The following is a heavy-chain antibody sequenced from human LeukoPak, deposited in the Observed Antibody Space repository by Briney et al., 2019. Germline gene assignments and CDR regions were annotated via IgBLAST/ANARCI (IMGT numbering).Heavy chain of an antibody. J-gene: IGHJ4*02. CDR1: GFTFGDYA. V-gene: IGHV3-49*04. Sequence: PGGPLRLSCTASGFTFGDYAMSWVRQAPGKGLEWVGFIRSKAYGGTAEYAASVKGRFTISRDDSKSIAYLQMNSLKTEDTAVYYCTRLGITIFGVVIIPGDYFDYWGQGTLVTVSS. D-gene: IGHD3-3*01. CDR3: TRLGITIFGVVIIPGDYFDY. CDR2: IRSKAYGGTA.